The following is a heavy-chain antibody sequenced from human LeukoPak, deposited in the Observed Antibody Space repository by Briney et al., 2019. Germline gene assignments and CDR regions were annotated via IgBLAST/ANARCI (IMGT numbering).Heavy chain of an antibody. CDR3: ARVGYTMPVDY. CDR1: GGSISSTNYY. CDR2: IYASGST. Sequence: SQTLSLTCTVSGGSISSTNYYWSWIRQPAGKGLEWIGRIYASGSTNYNPSLKSRVTMSLDTSKNQFSLKLSSVTAADTAVYYCARVGYTMPVDYWGQGTLVTVSS. D-gene: IGHD2-2*01. J-gene: IGHJ4*02. V-gene: IGHV4-61*02.